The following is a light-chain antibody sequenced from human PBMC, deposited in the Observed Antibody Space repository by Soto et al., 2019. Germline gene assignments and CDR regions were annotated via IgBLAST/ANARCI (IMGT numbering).Light chain of an antibody. J-gene: IGKJ5*01. CDR2: DAS. CDR1: QGISSA. Sequence: AIQLTQSPSSLSASVGDRVTITCRASQGISSALAWYQQKPGKAPKLLIYDASSLESGVPSRFSGSGSGTDFTLTISSLQPEDFATYYCQQYDHWPPITFGQGTRWRL. CDR3: QQYDHWPPIT. V-gene: IGKV1D-13*01.